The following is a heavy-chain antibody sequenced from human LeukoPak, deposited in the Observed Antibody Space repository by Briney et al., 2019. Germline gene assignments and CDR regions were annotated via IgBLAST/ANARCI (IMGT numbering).Heavy chain of an antibody. CDR1: GFTVSGNY. CDR3: ARGSGHSSGWHHY. Sequence: GGSLRLSCAASGFTVSGNYMSWVRQAPGKGLEWVSLIYSDGSAYYADSVKGRFSISRDNSKNTLYLQMNSLRAEDTAVYYCARGSGHSSGWHHYWGQGTLVTVSS. D-gene: IGHD6-19*01. CDR2: IYSDGSA. J-gene: IGHJ4*02. V-gene: IGHV3-53*01.